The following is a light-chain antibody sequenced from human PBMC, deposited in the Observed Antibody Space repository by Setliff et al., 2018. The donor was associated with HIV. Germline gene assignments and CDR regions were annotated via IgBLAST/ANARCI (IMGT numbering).Light chain of an antibody. Sequence: DIQMTQSPSTLSASVGDRVTITCRASQSNSTWLAWYQQKPGKAPKLLIYKASTSESGVPSRFSGSGSGTEFTLTVSSLQPDDFATYYCQQYSRGVTFGPGTKVDIK. J-gene: IGKJ3*01. CDR3: QQYSRGVT. V-gene: IGKV1-5*03. CDR1: QSNSTW. CDR2: KAS.